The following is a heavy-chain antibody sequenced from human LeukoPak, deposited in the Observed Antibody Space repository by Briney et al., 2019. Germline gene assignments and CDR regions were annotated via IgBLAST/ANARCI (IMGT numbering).Heavy chain of an antibody. CDR1: GFTFSSYG. V-gene: IGHV3-33*06. J-gene: IGHJ4*02. D-gene: IGHD4-17*01. Sequence: GGSLRLSCAASGFTFSSYGMHWVRQAPGKGLQWVAVTWYDGSNKYYADSVKGRFTISRDNSKNTLYLQMNSLRAEDTAVYYCAKDARLYGDYVPYFDYWGQGTLVTVYS. CDR3: AKDARLYGDYVPYFDY. CDR2: TWYDGSNK.